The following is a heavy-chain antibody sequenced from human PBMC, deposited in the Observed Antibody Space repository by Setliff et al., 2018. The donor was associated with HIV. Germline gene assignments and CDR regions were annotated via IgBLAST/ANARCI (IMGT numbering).Heavy chain of an antibody. D-gene: IGHD3-22*01. CDR3: ARDHKYYYDSSGLDY. Sequence: SETLSLTCTVSGGSITSSTYYWDWIRQPPGKGLEWIGSIFYSGSTYYNPSVKSRVTISIDPSKNQFSLRLSSVTAADTAVYYCARDHKYYYDSSGLDYWGQGTLVTVS. CDR2: IFYSGST. V-gene: IGHV4-39*07. CDR1: GGSITSSTYY. J-gene: IGHJ4*02.